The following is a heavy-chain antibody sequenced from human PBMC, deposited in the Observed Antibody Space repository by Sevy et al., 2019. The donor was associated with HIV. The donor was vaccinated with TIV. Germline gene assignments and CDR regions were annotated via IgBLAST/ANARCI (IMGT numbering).Heavy chain of an antibody. CDR1: SASFSAYY. CDR3: ARDDLVVGGGSNSFDP. CDR2: DSTSGST. Sequence: SETLSLTCTVSSASFSAYYWSWIRQPAGKGLEWIGRDSTSGSTNYNPSLKSRVTMSLDTSKNHFSLKLSSVTAADTAIYYCARDDLVVGGGSNSFDPWGQGALVTVSS. D-gene: IGHD3-10*01. V-gene: IGHV4-4*07. J-gene: IGHJ5*02.